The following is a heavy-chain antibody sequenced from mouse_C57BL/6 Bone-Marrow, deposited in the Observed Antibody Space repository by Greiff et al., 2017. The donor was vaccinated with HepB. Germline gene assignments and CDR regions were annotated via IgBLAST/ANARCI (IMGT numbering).Heavy chain of an antibody. CDR2: IDPENGDT. CDR3: TTSGYYGSSHYYFDY. J-gene: IGHJ2*01. V-gene: IGHV14-4*01. CDR1: GFNIKDDY. D-gene: IGHD1-1*01. Sequence: EVQLQQSGAELVRPGASVKLSCTASGFNIKDDYMHWVKQRPEQGLEWIGWIDPENGDTEYASKFQGKATITADTSSNTAYLQLSSLTSEDTAVYYCTTSGYYGSSHYYFDYWGQGTTLTVSS.